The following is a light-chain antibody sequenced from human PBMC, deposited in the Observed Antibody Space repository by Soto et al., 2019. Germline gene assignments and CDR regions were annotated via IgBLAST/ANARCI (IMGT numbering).Light chain of an antibody. CDR2: LGS. V-gene: IGKV2-28*01. J-gene: IGKJ1*01. CDR1: QSLLHSNGYYY. Sequence: DIVMTQSPLSLPVTPGEPASVSCRSSQSLLHSNGYYYLDWYLQKPGQSPQLLIYLGSNRASGVPDRFSGSGSGTDFTLKISRVEAEDVGVYYCRQALQTWTFGQGTKVEIK. CDR3: RQALQTWT.